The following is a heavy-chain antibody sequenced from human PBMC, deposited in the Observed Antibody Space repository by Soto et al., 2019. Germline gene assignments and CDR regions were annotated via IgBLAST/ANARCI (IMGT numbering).Heavy chain of an antibody. CDR2: IYHSGST. V-gene: IGHV4-4*02. CDR3: ARAAATDYYYYGMDV. Sequence: SETLSLTCAVSGGSISSSNWWSCVRQPPGKGLEWIGEIYHSGSTNYNPSLKSRVTISVDKSKNQFSLKLSSVTAADTAVYYCARAAATDYYYYGMDVWGQGTTVTV. J-gene: IGHJ6*02. CDR1: GGSISSSNW. D-gene: IGHD1-1*01.